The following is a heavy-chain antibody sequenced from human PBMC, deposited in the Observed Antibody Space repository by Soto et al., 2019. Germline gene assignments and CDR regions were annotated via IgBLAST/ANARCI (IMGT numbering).Heavy chain of an antibody. Sequence: QVQLVQSGAEVKKPGSSVKVSCKASGATLDTFINFGITWVRRAPGQGLEWMGGIIPVFGTAHYAQKFQGRLTISADDSTRTAYMELISLRSEDKAVYYYARGGATKILMGMYDDLEIWGQGTMVTVSS. CDR1: GATLDTFINFG. CDR3: ARGGATKILMGMYDDLEI. V-gene: IGHV1-69*12. CDR2: IIPVFGTA. D-gene: IGHD5-12*01. J-gene: IGHJ3*02.